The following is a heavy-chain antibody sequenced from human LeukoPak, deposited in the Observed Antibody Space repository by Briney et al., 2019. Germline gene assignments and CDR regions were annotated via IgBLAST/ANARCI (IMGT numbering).Heavy chain of an antibody. CDR1: GFTFSSYS. D-gene: IGHD2-15*01. CDR3: ARALGYCSSGSCQEQAFYI. J-gene: IGHJ3*02. CDR2: ISSSSSYI. Sequence: PGGSLRLSCAASGFTFSSYSMSWVRQAPGKGLEWVSSISSSSSYIYYTDSVKGRFTISRDNAKNSLYLQMNSLRAEDTAVYYCARALGYCSSGSCQEQAFYIWRQGTMVTVYS. V-gene: IGHV3-21*01.